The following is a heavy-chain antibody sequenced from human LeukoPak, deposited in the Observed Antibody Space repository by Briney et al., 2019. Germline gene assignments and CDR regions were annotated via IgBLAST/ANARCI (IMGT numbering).Heavy chain of an antibody. CDR3: ARGVSGWSYYLDY. D-gene: IGHD6-19*01. Sequence: GGSLRLSCAASGFTFSNSVMSWVRQAPGKGLEWVSSINDSGGSAYYADSVKGRFTISRDNSKNTLYLQMNSLRAEDTAVYYCARGVSGWSYYLDYWGQGALVTVSS. V-gene: IGHV3-23*01. CDR2: INDSGGSA. CDR1: GFTFSNSV. J-gene: IGHJ4*02.